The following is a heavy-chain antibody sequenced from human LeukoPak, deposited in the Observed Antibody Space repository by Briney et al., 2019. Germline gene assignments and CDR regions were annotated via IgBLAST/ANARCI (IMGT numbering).Heavy chain of an antibody. CDR1: GGSISSGGYS. CDR2: IYHSGST. V-gene: IGHV4-30-2*01. CDR3: ARTMVRGAYNWFDP. Sequence: SETLSLTCAVSGGSISSGGYSWSWIRQPPGKGLEWIGYIYHSGSTYYNPSLKSRVTISVDRSKNQFSLKLSSVAAADTAVYYCARTMVRGAYNWFDPWGQGTLVTVSS. D-gene: IGHD3-10*01. J-gene: IGHJ5*02.